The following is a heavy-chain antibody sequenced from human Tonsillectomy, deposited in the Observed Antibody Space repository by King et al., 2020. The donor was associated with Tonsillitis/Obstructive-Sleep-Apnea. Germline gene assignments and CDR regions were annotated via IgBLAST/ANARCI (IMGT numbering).Heavy chain of an antibody. CDR2: IYYSGST. V-gene: IGHV4-31*03. J-gene: IGHJ6*02. CDR3: ARDHNPPYMPMSMDV. D-gene: IGHD2-2*01. Sequence: QLQESGPGLVKPSQTLSLTCTVSGGSISSGGYYWSWIRQHPGKGLEWIGYIYYSGSTYYNPSLKSRVTISVDTSKNQFSLKLSSVTAADTAVYYCARDHNPPYMPMSMDVWGQGPTVTVSS. CDR1: GGSISSGGYY.